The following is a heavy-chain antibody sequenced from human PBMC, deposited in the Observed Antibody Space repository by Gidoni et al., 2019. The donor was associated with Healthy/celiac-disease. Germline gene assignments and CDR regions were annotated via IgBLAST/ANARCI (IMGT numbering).Heavy chain of an antibody. CDR3: ARTYSSSWSGWFDP. D-gene: IGHD6-13*01. J-gene: IGHJ5*02. V-gene: IGHV1-69*06. CDR2: IIPILGTA. Sequence: QVQLVQSGAEVKKPGSSVKVSCKASGGTFSSYAISWVRQAPGQVLEWMGGIIPILGTANYAQKFQGRVTITADKSTSTAYMELSSLRSEDTAVYYCARTYSSSWSGWFDPWGQGTLVTVSS. CDR1: GGTFSSYA.